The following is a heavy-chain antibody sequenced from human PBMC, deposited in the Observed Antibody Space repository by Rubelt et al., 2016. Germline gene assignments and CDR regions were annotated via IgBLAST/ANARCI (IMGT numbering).Heavy chain of an antibody. D-gene: IGHD2-21*01. CDR3: ARGSYYFDY. CDR2: ISERGGTT. CDR1: GFIFTRYG. J-gene: IGHJ4*02. Sequence: EVQLVESGGGLVQPGGSLRLSCTASGFIFTRYGMSWVRQAPGKGLEWVSVISERGGTTYYADSVKGRFTIARDNAKNTLYLQMNSLRDEDTAVYYCARGSYYFDYWGQGTLVTVSS. V-gene: IGHV3-23*04.